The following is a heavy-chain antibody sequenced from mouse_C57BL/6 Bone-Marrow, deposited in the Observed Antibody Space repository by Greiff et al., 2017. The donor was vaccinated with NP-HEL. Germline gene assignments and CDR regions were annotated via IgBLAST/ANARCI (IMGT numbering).Heavy chain of an antibody. Sequence: VKLMESGPGLVQPSQSLSITCTVSGFSLTSYGVHWVRQSPGKGLEWLGVIWSGGSTDYNAAFISRLSISKDNSKSQVFFKMNSLQADDTAIYYCARRDYDYDGDWYFDVWGTGTTVTVSS. CDR3: ARRDYDYDGDWYFDV. D-gene: IGHD2-4*01. CDR2: IWSGGST. J-gene: IGHJ1*03. V-gene: IGHV2-2*01. CDR1: GFSLTSYG.